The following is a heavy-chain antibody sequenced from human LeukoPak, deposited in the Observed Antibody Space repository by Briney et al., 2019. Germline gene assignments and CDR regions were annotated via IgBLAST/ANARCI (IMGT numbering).Heavy chain of an antibody. V-gene: IGHV4-30-2*01. Sequence: SETLSLTCAVSGGSMSSGGYSRSWIRQPPGKGLEWIGYIYHSGSAYYNPSLKSRVTISVDRSKNQFSLKLSSATAADTAVYYCARDRGCSGSSCDPDWFDPWGQGTLVTVSS. D-gene: IGHD2-15*01. J-gene: IGHJ5*02. CDR2: IYHSGSA. CDR1: GGSMSSGGYS. CDR3: ARDRGCSGSSCDPDWFDP.